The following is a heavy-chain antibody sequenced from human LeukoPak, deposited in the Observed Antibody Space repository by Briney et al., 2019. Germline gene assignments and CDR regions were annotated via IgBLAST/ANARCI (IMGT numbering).Heavy chain of an antibody. Sequence: GGSLRLSCAASGFTFTSYSMNWVRQGPGKGLEWVSSISSTSNYIYHADSVKGRFTISRDNAKNSLYLQMNSLRAEVTAVYYGARGRIYGDKSGTYYFDYWGQGTLVTVSS. D-gene: IGHD4/OR15-4a*01. CDR3: ARGRIYGDKSGTYYFDY. J-gene: IGHJ4*02. V-gene: IGHV3-21*01. CDR1: GFTFTSYS. CDR2: ISSTSNYI.